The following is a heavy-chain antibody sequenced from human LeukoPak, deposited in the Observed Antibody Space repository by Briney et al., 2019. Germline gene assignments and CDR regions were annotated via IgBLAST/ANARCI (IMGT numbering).Heavy chain of an antibody. CDR3: ARKVARSGYPRGRFDY. CDR2: INHSGST. Sequence: PGGSLRLSCAGSGFTFSSHWMGWVRQPPGKGLEWIGEINHSGSTNYNPSLKSRVTISVDTSKNQFSLKLSSVTAADTAVYYCARKVARSGYPRGRFDYWGQGTLVTVSS. J-gene: IGHJ4*02. CDR1: GFTFSSHW. D-gene: IGHD3-22*01. V-gene: IGHV4-34*01.